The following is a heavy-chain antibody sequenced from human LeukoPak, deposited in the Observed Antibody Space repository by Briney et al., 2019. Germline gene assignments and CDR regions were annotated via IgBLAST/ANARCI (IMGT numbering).Heavy chain of an antibody. V-gene: IGHV4-30-2*01. Sequence: SETLSLTCAVSGGSISSGGYSWSWIRQPPGKGLEWIGYINHSGSTNYNPSLKSRVTISVDTSKSQFSLKLSSVTAADTAVYYCARAGPPDYCSSTSCHIGYWGQGTLVTVSS. CDR1: GGSISSGGYS. CDR2: INHSGST. D-gene: IGHD2-2*02. CDR3: ARAGPPDYCSSTSCHIGY. J-gene: IGHJ4*02.